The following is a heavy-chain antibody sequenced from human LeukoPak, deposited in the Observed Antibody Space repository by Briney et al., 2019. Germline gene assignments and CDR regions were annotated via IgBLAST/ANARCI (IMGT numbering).Heavy chain of an antibody. Sequence: SETLSFTCTVSGGSISSYYWSWIRQPPGKGLEWIGYIYYSGSTNYNPSLKSRVTISVDTSKNQFSLKLSSVTAADTAVYYCARSEMAPWGNFDYWGQGTLVTVSS. D-gene: IGHD5-24*01. CDR1: GGSISSYY. J-gene: IGHJ4*02. V-gene: IGHV4-59*01. CDR3: ARSEMAPWGNFDY. CDR2: IYYSGST.